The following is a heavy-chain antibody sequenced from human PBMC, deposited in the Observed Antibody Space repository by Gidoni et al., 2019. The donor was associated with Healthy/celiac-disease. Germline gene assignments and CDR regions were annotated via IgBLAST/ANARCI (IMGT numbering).Heavy chain of an antibody. J-gene: IGHJ4*02. CDR2: ISYDGSNK. V-gene: IGHV3-30*18. Sequence: QVQLVASGGGVVEPGRFPRLHCAAAGFTFSSDGMHWVRQAPGKGLEWVAVISYDGSNKYYADSVKGRFTSSRDNSKNTLYLQMNSLGAEDTSVYYCAKDWELPSGWGQGTLVTVSS. D-gene: IGHD1-26*01. CDR3: AKDWELPSG. CDR1: GFTFSSDG.